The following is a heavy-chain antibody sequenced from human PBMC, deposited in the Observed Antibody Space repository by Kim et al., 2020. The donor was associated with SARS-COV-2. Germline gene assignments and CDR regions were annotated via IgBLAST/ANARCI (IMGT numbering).Heavy chain of an antibody. CDR1: GFTFSDDA. Sequence: GGSLRLSCAASGFTFSDDAMSWVRQAPGKGLEWVSSVSADSSITHYADSVKGRFTISRDNSKNMLYLQMNSLRAEDTALYYCAKAIWHINMALDYWGQGTPVTVSS. CDR3: AKAIWHINMALDY. J-gene: IGHJ4*02. D-gene: IGHD3-10*01. CDR2: VSADSSIT. V-gene: IGHV3-23*01.